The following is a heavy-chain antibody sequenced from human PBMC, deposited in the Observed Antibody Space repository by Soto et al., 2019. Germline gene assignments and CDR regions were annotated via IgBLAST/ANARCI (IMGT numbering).Heavy chain of an antibody. CDR3: ARDPVVTSSLDY. J-gene: IGHJ4*02. CDR1: GFTVSSYE. D-gene: IGHD3-22*01. CDR2: ISSSGSTI. V-gene: IGHV3-48*03. Sequence: PGGSLRLSCAASGFTVSSYEMNWVRQAPGKGLEWVSYISSSGSTIYYADSVKGRFTISRDNAKNSLYLQMSSLRAEDTAVYYCARDPVVTSSLDYWGQGTPFTDS.